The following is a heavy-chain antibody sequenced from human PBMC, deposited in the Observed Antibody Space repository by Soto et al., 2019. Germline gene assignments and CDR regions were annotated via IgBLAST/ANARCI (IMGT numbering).Heavy chain of an antibody. J-gene: IGHJ4*02. CDR3: ARGSGIYRYYFDY. D-gene: IGHD3-10*01. CDR2: TYYSGST. Sequence: SETLSLTCTVSGGSISSYYWSWIRQPPGKGLEWIGYTYYSGSTNYNPSLKSRVTISVDTSKNQFSLKLSSVTAADTAVYYCARGSGIYRYYFDYWGQGTLVTVSS. CDR1: GGSISSYY. V-gene: IGHV4-59*08.